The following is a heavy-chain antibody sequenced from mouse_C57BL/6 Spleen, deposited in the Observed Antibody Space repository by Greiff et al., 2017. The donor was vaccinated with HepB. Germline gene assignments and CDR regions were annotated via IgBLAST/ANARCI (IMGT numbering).Heavy chain of an antibody. CDR1: GYTFTSYD. CDR2: IYPRDGST. J-gene: IGHJ4*01. CDR3: ARKAYYSNYGYYAMDY. V-gene: IGHV1-85*01. D-gene: IGHD2-5*01. Sequence: QVQLQQSGPELVKPGASVKLSCKASGYTFTSYDINWVKQRPGQGLEWIGWIYPRDGSTKYNEKFKGKATLTVDTSSSTAYMERHSLTSEDSAVYFCARKAYYSNYGYYAMDYWGQGTSVTVSS.